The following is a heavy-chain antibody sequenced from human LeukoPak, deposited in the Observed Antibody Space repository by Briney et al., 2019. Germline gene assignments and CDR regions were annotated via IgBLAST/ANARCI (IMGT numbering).Heavy chain of an antibody. CDR3: ARYTQLERLAWFDP. Sequence: SVKVSCKASGYTFTSYDINWVRQAPGQGLEWMGRIIPIFGTANYAQKFQGRVTITTDESTSTAYMELSSLRSEDTAVYYCARYTQLERLAWFDPWGQGTLVTVSS. CDR2: IIPIFGTA. J-gene: IGHJ5*02. CDR1: GYTFTSYD. V-gene: IGHV1-69*05. D-gene: IGHD1-1*01.